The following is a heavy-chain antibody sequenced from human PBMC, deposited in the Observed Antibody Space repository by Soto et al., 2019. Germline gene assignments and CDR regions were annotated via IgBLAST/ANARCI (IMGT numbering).Heavy chain of an antibody. CDR2: INPNSGGT. J-gene: IGHJ6*02. D-gene: IGHD3-10*01. CDR3: ARGGYYGSGYHYGMDV. Sequence: QVQLVQSGAEVKKPGASVKVSCKASGYTFTGYYMHWVRQAPGQGLEWMGWINPNSGGTNYAQKFQGWVTMTRDTXIXXAYMELSRLRSDDTAVYYCARGGYYGSGYHYGMDVWGQGTTVTVSS. V-gene: IGHV1-2*04. CDR1: GYTFTGYY.